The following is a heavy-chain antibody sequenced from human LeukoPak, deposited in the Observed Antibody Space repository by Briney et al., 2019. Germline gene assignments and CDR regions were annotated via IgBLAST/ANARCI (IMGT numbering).Heavy chain of an antibody. Sequence: GGSLRLSCAASGFTFRSYNMNWVRQAPGKGLEWVSSISSSSYIYYADSVKGRFTISRDNAKNSLYLQMNSLRAEDTAVYYCAREGYSYGPFDYWGQGTLVTVSS. CDR3: AREGYSYGPFDY. J-gene: IGHJ4*02. V-gene: IGHV3-21*01. CDR2: ISSSSYI. D-gene: IGHD5-18*01. CDR1: GFTFRSYN.